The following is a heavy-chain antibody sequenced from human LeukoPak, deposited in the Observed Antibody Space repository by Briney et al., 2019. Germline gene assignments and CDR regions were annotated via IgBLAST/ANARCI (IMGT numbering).Heavy chain of an antibody. Sequence: GASVKVSCKASGYTFTSYAMNWVRQAPGQGLEWMGWINTNTGNPTYAQGLTGRFVFSLDTSVSTAYLQISSLKAEDTAVYYRAREAPAELGFGFDYWGQGTLVTVSS. J-gene: IGHJ4*02. CDR2: INTNTGNP. CDR3: AREAPAELGFGFDY. CDR1: GYTFTSYA. V-gene: IGHV7-4-1*02. D-gene: IGHD3-10*01.